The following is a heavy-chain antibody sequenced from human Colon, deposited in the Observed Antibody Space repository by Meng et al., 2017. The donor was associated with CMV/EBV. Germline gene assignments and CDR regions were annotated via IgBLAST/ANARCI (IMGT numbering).Heavy chain of an antibody. CDR1: GDSISSSSYY. J-gene: IGHJ3*02. CDR2: ISYSGIT. V-gene: IGHV4-39*07. D-gene: IGHD6-6*01. Sequence: SETLSLTCTVSGDSISSSSYYWGWIRQPPGKGLEWIGSISYSGITDHNPSLKSRVTMPVDTSKNQFSLKLSSVTAADTAVYYCARGLFPSYSSSSGPYDAFDIWGQGTMVTVSS. CDR3: ARGLFPSYSSSSGPYDAFDI.